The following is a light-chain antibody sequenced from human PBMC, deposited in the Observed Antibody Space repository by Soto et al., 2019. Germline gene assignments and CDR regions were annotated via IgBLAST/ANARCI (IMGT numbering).Light chain of an antibody. V-gene: IGLV8-61*01. CDR1: SGSVSSRYY. J-gene: IGLJ2*01. CDR3: VLYMKGDIRV. Sequence: VTPEASVPGSPGGTGTLTCGLTSGSVSSRYYPSWYRQDPGQTPRTLIYSGDIRSSGVPDRFSGSILGSKAALTITGAQADDESVYYCVLYMKGDIRVFGGGTKVTVL. CDR2: SGD.